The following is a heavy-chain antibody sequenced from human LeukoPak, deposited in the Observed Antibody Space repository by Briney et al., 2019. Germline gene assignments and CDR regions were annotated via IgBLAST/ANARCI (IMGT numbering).Heavy chain of an antibody. CDR1: GYTFTSYG. J-gene: IGHJ5*02. Sequence: GASVKVSCKASGYTFTSYGISWVRQAPGQGLEWMGWISAYNGNTNYAQKLQGRVTMTRDTSISTAYMELSRLRSDDTAVYYCARTSIAARLYWFDPWGQGTLVTVSS. CDR3: ARTSIAARLYWFDP. D-gene: IGHD6-6*01. CDR2: ISAYNGNT. V-gene: IGHV1-18*01.